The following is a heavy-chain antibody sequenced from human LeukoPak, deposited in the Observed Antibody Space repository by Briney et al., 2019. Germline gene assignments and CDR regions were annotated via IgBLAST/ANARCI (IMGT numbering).Heavy chain of an antibody. CDR1: GFTFSSYS. J-gene: IGHJ4*02. Sequence: GGSLRLSCAASGFTFSSYSMNWVRQAPGKGLEWVGRIKSKTDGGTTDYAAPVKGRFTISRDNAKNSLYLQMNSLRAEDTAVYYCASDDNQYNWNDGSGYWGQGTLVTVSS. D-gene: IGHD1-1*01. V-gene: IGHV3-15*01. CDR2: IKSKTDGGTT. CDR3: ASDDNQYNWNDGSGY.